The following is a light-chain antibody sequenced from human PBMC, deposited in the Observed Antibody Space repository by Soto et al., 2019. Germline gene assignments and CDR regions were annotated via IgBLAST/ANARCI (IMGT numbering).Light chain of an antibody. CDR3: QHRSNWPIT. CDR1: QSVSRY. CDR2: DAS. Sequence: EIVLTQSPATLSLSPGERATLYCRASQSVSRYLAWYQQKPGQAPRLLIYDASNRATGIPARFSGSGSGTDFTLTISSLEPEDFAVYYCQHRSNWPITFGQGTRLEIK. V-gene: IGKV3-11*01. J-gene: IGKJ5*01.